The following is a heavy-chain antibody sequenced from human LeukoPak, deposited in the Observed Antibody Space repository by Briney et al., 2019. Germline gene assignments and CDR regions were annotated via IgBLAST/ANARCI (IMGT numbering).Heavy chain of an antibody. V-gene: IGHV3-21*01. Sequence: GGSLRLSCAASGFTFSSYSMNWVRQAPGKGLEWVSSISSSSSYIYYADSVKGRFTISRDNAKNSLYLQMNSLRAEDTAVYYCVSSSHYDSSGYYGDYWGQGTLVTVSS. CDR1: GFTFSSYS. CDR2: ISSSSSYI. J-gene: IGHJ4*02. D-gene: IGHD3-22*01. CDR3: VSSSHYDSSGYYGDY.